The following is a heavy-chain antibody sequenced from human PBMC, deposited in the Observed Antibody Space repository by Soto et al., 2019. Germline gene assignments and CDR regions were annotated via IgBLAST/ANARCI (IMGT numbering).Heavy chain of an antibody. CDR1: GYTFTGYF. CDR3: AKGGAIVAAGTRVYLYNAMDV. V-gene: IGHV1-2*02. Sequence: ASVKVSCKASGYTFTGYFVHWVRQAPGQGLEWMGWINPNSGDTYLAQRFQGRVTMNRDTSIGTAYMELRGLTSDDTAEYYCAKGGAIVAAGTRVYLYNAMDVWGQGTTVTVSS. D-gene: IGHD1-26*01. J-gene: IGHJ6*02. CDR2: INPNSGDT.